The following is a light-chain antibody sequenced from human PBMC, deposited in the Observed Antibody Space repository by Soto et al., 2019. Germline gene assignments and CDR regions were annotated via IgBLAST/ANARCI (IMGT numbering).Light chain of an antibody. J-gene: IGKJ5*01. Sequence: MTQSPATLSVSPGEGATLSCRASHTVRSHLAWYQQKNGQAPRLLIYHASIRATGIPARFSGSGSGTEVILTISSLQSDDFAVYYCQQYHTWPPSTTFGQGTRLEIK. CDR1: HTVRSH. V-gene: IGKV3D-15*01. CDR2: HAS. CDR3: QQYHTWPPSTT.